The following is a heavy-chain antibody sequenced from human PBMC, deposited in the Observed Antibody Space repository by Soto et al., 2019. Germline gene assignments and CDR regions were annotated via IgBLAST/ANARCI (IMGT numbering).Heavy chain of an antibody. Sequence: GGSLRLSCAASGFTFSSYWMHWVRQAPGKGLVWVSRINSDGSSTSHADSVKGRFTISRDNAKNTVYLQMNSLSAEDTDVYSCARDEMTTVTTTVYYYYYMDVWGKGTTVTVSS. J-gene: IGHJ6*03. D-gene: IGHD4-17*01. CDR2: INSDGSST. V-gene: IGHV3-74*01. CDR1: GFTFSSYW. CDR3: ARDEMTTVTTTVYYYYYMDV.